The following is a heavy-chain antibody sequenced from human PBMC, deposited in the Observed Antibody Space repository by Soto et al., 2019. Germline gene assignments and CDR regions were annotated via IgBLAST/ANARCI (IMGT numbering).Heavy chain of an antibody. J-gene: IGHJ4*02. V-gene: IGHV1-69*08. CDR1: VGTFRNYP. CDR2: IFPLTDTP. Sequence: QVQLVQSGAEVKKPGSSVKVSCKASVGTFRNYPINWVRQAPGQGLEWMGSIFPLTDTPDYAQNFRARLTISADKPTSTAYMELSILTSDDTAMYFCARGPLVVFNYFESWGQGTLGTVSS. CDR3: ARGPLVVFNYFES.